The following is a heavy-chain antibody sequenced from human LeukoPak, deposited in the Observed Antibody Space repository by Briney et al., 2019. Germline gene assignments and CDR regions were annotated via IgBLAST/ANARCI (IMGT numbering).Heavy chain of an antibody. D-gene: IGHD6-19*01. CDR2: IRYDGTNK. J-gene: IGHJ4*02. CDR3: AKVGSGWYGVDY. Sequence: PGGSLRLSCVASKIIFSGYGIHWVRKAPGKGLEWVAFIRYDGTNKYYTYSVKGRFTISRDNSKDTLYLQMNSLRDDDTAVYYCAKVGSGWYGVDYWGQGTLVTVSS. CDR1: KIIFSGYG. V-gene: IGHV3-30*02.